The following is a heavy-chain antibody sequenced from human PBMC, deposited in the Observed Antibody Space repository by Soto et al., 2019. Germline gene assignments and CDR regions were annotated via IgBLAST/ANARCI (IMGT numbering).Heavy chain of an antibody. D-gene: IGHD5-12*01. Sequence: QVQLQESGPGLVKPSETLSLTCTVSGGSVSSGSYYWSWIRQPPGKGLEWIGYIYSSGSTSYNPSLKSRVTITVDTYKNQFSLKASSVTAADTAVYYCARDGDGYNYWGQGTLVTVSS. V-gene: IGHV4-61*01. J-gene: IGHJ4*02. CDR2: IYSSGST. CDR1: GGSVSSGSYY. CDR3: ARDGDGYNY.